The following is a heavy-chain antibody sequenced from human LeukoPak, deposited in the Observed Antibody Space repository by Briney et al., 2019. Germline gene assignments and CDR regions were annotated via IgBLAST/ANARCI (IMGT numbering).Heavy chain of an antibody. D-gene: IGHD2-8*01. V-gene: IGHV4-39*01. CDR3: ARLQYCTDGVCSFAFDI. CDR2: INYSGST. Sequence: PSETLSLTCTVSGGSISSSTYYCVWIRRPPGKGLEWIGRINYSGSTYYNPSLKSRVTISGDTSKNQFSLKLNSVTAADTAVYYCARLQYCTDGVCSFAFDIWGQGTMVTVSS. J-gene: IGHJ3*02. CDR1: GGSISSSTYY.